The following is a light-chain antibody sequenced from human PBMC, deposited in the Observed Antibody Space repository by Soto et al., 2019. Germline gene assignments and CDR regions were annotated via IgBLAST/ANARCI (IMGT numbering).Light chain of an antibody. J-gene: IGKJ5*01. V-gene: IGKV2-30*01. CDR3: LQHTHWPFP. CDR2: KVS. CDR1: QSLVYRDGNTY. Sequence: DVVMTQSPLSLPVTLGQPASISCRSSQSLVYRDGNTYLNWFQQRPGQSPRRLILKVSNRDSGVPDGFSGSGSGTDYTVNMCRVGAEGVGGYYVLQHTHWPFPFGRGTRRDIK.